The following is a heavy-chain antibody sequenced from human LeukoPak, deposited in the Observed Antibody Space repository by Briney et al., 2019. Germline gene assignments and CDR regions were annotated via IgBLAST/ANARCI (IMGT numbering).Heavy chain of an antibody. CDR3: ARVSIAAAGRGSFDY. D-gene: IGHD6-13*01. J-gene: IGHJ4*02. Sequence: GGSLRLSCAASGFTFSSYSMNWVRQAPGKGLEWVSYISSGSGTIYYADSVKGRFTISRDNAKNSLYLQMNGLRAEDTAVYYCARVSIAAAGRGSFDYWGQGTPVTVSS. CDR2: ISSGSGTI. CDR1: GFTFSSYS. V-gene: IGHV3-48*01.